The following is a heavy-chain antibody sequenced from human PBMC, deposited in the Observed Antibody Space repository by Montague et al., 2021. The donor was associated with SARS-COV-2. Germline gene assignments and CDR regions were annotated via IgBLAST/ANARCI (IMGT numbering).Heavy chain of an antibody. CDR3: ARLRGDYGGTYDTFDI. V-gene: IGHV4-39*01. CDR1: GGSISSRSYY. Sequence: SETLSLTCTVSGGSISSRSYYWGWIRQPPGKGLEWIGSIYYSGSTYYNPSLKSRVTISVDTPKNQFSLKLSSVTAADTAVYYCARLRGDYGGTYDTFDIWGQGTMVTVSS. J-gene: IGHJ3*02. D-gene: IGHD4-23*01. CDR2: IYYSGST.